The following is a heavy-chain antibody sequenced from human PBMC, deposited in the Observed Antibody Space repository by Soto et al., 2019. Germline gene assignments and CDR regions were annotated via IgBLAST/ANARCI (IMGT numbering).Heavy chain of an antibody. CDR1: GFSLSTSGMC. D-gene: IGHD6-6*01. Sequence: SGPTLVNPTQTLTLTCTFSGFSLSTSGMCVSWIRQPPGKALEWLARIDWDDDKYYSTSLKTRLTISKDTSKNQVVLTMTNMDPVDTATYYCARIRYSSSPGYYYYSMDVWGKGTTVTVSS. J-gene: IGHJ6*03. V-gene: IGHV2-70*11. CDR3: ARIRYSSSPGYYYYSMDV. CDR2: IDWDDDK.